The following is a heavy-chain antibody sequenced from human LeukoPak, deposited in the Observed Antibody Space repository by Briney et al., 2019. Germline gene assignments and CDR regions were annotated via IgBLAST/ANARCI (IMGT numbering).Heavy chain of an antibody. CDR2: IKSKTDGGTT. V-gene: IGHV3-15*01. CDR3: TTIMVNFFDY. Sequence: GGSLRLSCAASGFTFSSYAMHWVRQAPGKGLEWVGRIKSKTDGGTTDYAAPVKGRFTISRDDSKNTLYLQMNSLKTEDTAVYYCTTIMVNFFDYWGQGTLVTVSS. J-gene: IGHJ4*02. D-gene: IGHD5-18*01. CDR1: GFTFSSYA.